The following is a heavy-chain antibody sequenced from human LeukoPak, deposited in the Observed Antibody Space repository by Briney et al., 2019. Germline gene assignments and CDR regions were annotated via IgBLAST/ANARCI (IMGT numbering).Heavy chain of an antibody. J-gene: IGHJ4*02. V-gene: IGHV1-18*04. D-gene: IGHD3-3*01. CDR1: GYTFTGYY. CDR3: ARVISSRKTYYDFWSGYDKRFDY. CDR2: ISAYNGNT. Sequence: APVKVSCKASGYTFTGYYMHWVRQAPGQGLEWMGWISAYNGNTNYAQKLQGRVTMTTDTSTSTAYMELRSLRSDDTAVYYCARVISSRKTYYDFWSGYDKRFDYWGQGTLVTVSS.